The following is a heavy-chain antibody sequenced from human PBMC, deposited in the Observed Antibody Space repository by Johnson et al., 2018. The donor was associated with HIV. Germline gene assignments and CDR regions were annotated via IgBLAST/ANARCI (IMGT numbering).Heavy chain of an antibody. CDR2: ISSSGSTT. J-gene: IGHJ3*02. D-gene: IGHD3-9*01. CDR3: ARHYDILTDPDAFDI. Sequence: SYISSSGSTTYYSDSVKGRFTISRDNAKNSLYLQMNSLRAEDTALYYCARHYDILTDPDAFDIWGQGTMVTVYS. V-gene: IGHV3-11*01.